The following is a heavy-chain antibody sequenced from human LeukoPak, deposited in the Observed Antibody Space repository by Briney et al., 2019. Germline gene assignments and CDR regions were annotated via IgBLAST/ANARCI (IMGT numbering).Heavy chain of an antibody. CDR1: GYSISSGYY. CDR2: IYHSGST. Sequence: PSETPSLTCAVSGYSISSGYYWGWIRQPPGKGLEWIGSIYHSGSTYYNPSLKSRVTISVDTSKNQFSLKLSSVTAADTAVYYCARRRCSSTSCLGFDYWGQGTLVTVSS. V-gene: IGHV4-38-2*01. J-gene: IGHJ4*02. D-gene: IGHD2-2*01. CDR3: ARRRCSSTSCLGFDY.